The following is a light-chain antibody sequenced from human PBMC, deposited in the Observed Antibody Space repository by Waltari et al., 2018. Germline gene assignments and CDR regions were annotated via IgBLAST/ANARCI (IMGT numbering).Light chain of an antibody. CDR2: KDS. J-gene: IGLJ2*01. CDR1: TLPKQF. Sequence: SYDLTQPPSVSVSPGQTARITCSGNTLPKQFAYWYQQKPGQAHVLMIYKDSERPSGIPERFSGSSSWTTVMLTISGGQAEDEADYYCQSADNSGTPVVFGGGTKLTVL. V-gene: IGLV3-25*03. CDR3: QSADNSGTPVV.